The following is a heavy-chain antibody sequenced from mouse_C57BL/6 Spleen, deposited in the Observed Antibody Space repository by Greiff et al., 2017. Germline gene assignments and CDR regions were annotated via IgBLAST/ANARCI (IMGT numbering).Heavy chain of an antibody. Sequence: VQLQQPGAELVMPGASVKLSCKASGYTFTSYWMHWVKQRPGQGLEWIGEIDPSDSYTNYNQKFKGKSTLTVDKSSSTAYMQLSRLTSEDSAVYDGARSDGYYDDAMDYWGQGTSVTVAS. CDR1: GYTFTSYW. V-gene: IGHV1-69*01. J-gene: IGHJ4*01. D-gene: IGHD2-3*01. CDR2: IDPSDSYT. CDR3: ARSDGYYDDAMDY.